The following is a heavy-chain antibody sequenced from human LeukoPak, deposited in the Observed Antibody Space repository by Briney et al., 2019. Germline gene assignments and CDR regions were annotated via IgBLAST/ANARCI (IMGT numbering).Heavy chain of an antibody. D-gene: IGHD1-26*01. CDR3: AREVGAIDY. J-gene: IGHJ4*02. CDR2: INGDESDA. V-gene: IGHV3-74*01. CDR1: GFPFSNYW. Sequence: GGSLRLSCAASGFPFSNYWMHWVRQAPGKGLVWVSHINGDESDANYADSVKGRFTISRDNAENTLFLQMNSLRAEDTAVYYCAREVGAIDYWGQGTLVTVSS.